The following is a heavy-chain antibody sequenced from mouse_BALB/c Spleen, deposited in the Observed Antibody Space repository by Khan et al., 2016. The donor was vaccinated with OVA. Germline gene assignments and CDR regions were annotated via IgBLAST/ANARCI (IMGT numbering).Heavy chain of an antibody. CDR3: ARGNYYGYYFDY. V-gene: IGHV3-2*02. J-gene: IGHJ2*01. D-gene: IGHD1-1*01. CDR2: ISYSGVT. CDR1: GYSITSGYA. Sequence: QLEESGPGLVKPSQSLSLTCTVTGYSITSGYAWNWIRQFPGNKLEWMGYISYSGVTSYTPSLKSRISITRDTSKNQFFLQLNSVTTEDTATYYCARGNYYGYYFDYWGQGNTLTVSS.